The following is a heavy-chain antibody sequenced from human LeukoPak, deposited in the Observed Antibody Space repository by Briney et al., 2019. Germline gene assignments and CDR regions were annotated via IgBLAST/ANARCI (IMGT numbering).Heavy chain of an antibody. D-gene: IGHD3-3*01. CDR3: AKAISQKKYYDFWSGYYNPLYYYYGMDV. Sequence: HPGGSLRLSCAASGFTFSSYAMSWVRQAPGKGLEWVSAISGSGGSTYYADSVKGRFTISRDNSKNTLYLQMNSLRAEDTAVYYCAKAISQKKYYDFWSGYYNPLYYYYGMDVWGQGTTVTVSS. CDR1: GFTFSSYA. CDR2: ISGSGGST. J-gene: IGHJ6*02. V-gene: IGHV3-23*01.